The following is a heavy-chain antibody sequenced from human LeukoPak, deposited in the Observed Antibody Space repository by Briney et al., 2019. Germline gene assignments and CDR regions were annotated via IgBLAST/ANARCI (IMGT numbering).Heavy chain of an antibody. J-gene: IGHJ4*02. Sequence: GGSLRLSRAASGFTFSSSAMSWVRQAPGKGLEWVSAISNNGGYTYYADSVQGRFTISRDNSKSTLCLQMNSLGAEDTAVYYCARGSGGDADYWGQGTLVTVSS. CDR1: GFTFSSSA. CDR3: ARGSGGDADY. V-gene: IGHV3-23*01. CDR2: ISNNGGYT. D-gene: IGHD2-21*02.